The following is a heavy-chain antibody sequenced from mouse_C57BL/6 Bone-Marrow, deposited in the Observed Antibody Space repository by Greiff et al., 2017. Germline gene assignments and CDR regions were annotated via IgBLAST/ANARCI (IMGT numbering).Heavy chain of an antibody. CDR3: ARDRGSSYKYFDY. CDR1: GFTFSSYA. D-gene: IGHD1-1*01. CDR2: ISDGGSYT. Sequence: DVQLVESGGGLVKPGGSLKLSCAASGFTFSSYAMSWVRQTPEKRLEWVATISDGGSYTYYPDNVKGRFTISRDNAKNNLYLQISHLKSEDTAMYYCARDRGSSYKYFDYWGQGTTLTVSS. V-gene: IGHV5-4*01. J-gene: IGHJ2*01.